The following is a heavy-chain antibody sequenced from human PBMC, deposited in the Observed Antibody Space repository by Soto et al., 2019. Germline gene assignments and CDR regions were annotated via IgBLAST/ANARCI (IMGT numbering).Heavy chain of an antibody. Sequence: PGGSLRLSCFASRFSFSTFPMHWVRQAPGKGLEWVAAISYDGNHKYYADSLRGRFTVSRDNSKNTLFLRLNSLKPDDTAVYYCARGESTTGTFLDYWGPGTLVTVSS. D-gene: IGHD3-10*01. J-gene: IGHJ4*02. CDR3: ARGESTTGTFLDY. CDR1: RFSFSTFP. CDR2: ISYDGNHK. V-gene: IGHV3-30*04.